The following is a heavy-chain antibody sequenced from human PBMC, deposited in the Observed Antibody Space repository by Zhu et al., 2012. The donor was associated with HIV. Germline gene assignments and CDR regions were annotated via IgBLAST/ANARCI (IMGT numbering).Heavy chain of an antibody. J-gene: IGHJ3*02. Sequence: QVQLQESGPGLVKPSETLSLTCTVSDGSISSYYWSWIRQPPGKGLEWIGHSHYGGTTNYNPSLKRRATISVETSKNHISLKLSSVTAADTAVYYCVRIGTMIVVLFGCFDMWARDNGHVSS. CDR1: DGSISSYY. V-gene: IGHV4-59*01. CDR3: VRIGTMIVVLFGCFDM. D-gene: IGHD3-22*01. CDR2: SHYGGTT.